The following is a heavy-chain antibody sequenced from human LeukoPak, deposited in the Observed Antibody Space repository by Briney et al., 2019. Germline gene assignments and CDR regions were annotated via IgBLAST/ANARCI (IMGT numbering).Heavy chain of an antibody. CDR1: GDSFSSYY. CDR3: AAGAVAADFDY. CDR2: IYVSGGA. D-gene: IGHD6-19*01. V-gene: IGHV4-4*07. Sequence: PWETLCLTCGVSGDSFSSYYSSWVRQPAGKGLEWVGRIYVSGGANYSPSLKSRVTMSVATSKNQLSLKLSSATAADTAVYYCAAGAVAADFDYWGQGTLVTVPS. J-gene: IGHJ4*02.